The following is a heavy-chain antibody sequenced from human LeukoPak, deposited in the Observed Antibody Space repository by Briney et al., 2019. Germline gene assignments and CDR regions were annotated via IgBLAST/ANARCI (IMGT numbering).Heavy chain of an antibody. CDR2: IYHSGST. V-gene: IGHV4-34*01. J-gene: IGHJ4*02. D-gene: IGHD6-6*01. CDR1: GGSFSGYY. Sequence: SETLSLTCAVYGGSFSGYYWSWIRQPPGKGLEWIGEIYHSGSTNYNPSLKSRVTISVDTSKNQFSLKLSSVTAADTAVYYCARGPSRIAARFGRSRGYFDYWGQGTLVTVSS. CDR3: ARGPSRIAARFGRSRGYFDY.